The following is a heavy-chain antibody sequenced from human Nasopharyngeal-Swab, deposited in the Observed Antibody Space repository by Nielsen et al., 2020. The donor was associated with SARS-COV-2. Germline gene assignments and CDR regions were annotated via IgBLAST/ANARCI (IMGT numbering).Heavy chain of an antibody. CDR3: ASLNYYGSGSYFYGSRTSYAFDI. V-gene: IGHV3-7*01. CDR1: GFIFSTFW. Sequence: GESLKISCAASGFIFSTFWMSWVRQAPGKGLEWVANIKQDGGEKYFVDSVKGRFTISRDNAKNSLYLQMNSLRAEDTAVYYCASLNYYGSGSYFYGSRTSYAFDIWGQGTMVTASS. CDR2: IKQDGGEK. D-gene: IGHD3-10*01. J-gene: IGHJ3*02.